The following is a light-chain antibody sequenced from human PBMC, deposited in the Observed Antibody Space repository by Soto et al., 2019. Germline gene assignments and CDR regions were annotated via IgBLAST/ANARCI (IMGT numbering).Light chain of an antibody. CDR2: AAS. CDR3: QQSCGTPLT. CDR1: QSIDNY. V-gene: IGKV1-39*01. J-gene: IGKJ4*01. Sequence: DIQMTQSPSSLSASIGDRVTITCRASQSIDNYLNWYQQKPGKAPKVLIYAASSLQRGVPSRFSGSRSGTDLTLTISGLQPEDGATYYCQQSCGTPLTFGGGTRVEIK.